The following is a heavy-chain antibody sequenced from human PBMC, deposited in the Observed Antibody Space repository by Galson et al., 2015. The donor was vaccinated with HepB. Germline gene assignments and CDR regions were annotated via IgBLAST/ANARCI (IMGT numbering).Heavy chain of an antibody. CDR2: ISSNGGST. D-gene: IGHD3-10*01. V-gene: IGHV3-64D*06. CDR1: GFTFSRNA. CDR3: VKDRATLVRGIGIDWFDP. Sequence: SLRLSCAASGFTFSRNAMHWVRQAPAKGLAYVSGISSNGGSTYYADSVKGRFTISRDTSKNTLYPQMSSLRTEDTAVYYCVKDRATLVRGIGIDWFDPWGQGTLVTVSS. J-gene: IGHJ5*02.